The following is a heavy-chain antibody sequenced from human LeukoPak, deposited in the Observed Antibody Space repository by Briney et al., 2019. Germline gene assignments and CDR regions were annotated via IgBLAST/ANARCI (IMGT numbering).Heavy chain of an antibody. J-gene: IGHJ4*02. D-gene: IGHD2-2*01. CDR3: ARDGEHCSSTSCYFDY. V-gene: IGHV1-18*01. CDR2: ISAYNGNT. Sequence: ASVKVSCKASGYTFTSYGISWVRQAPGQGLEWMGWISAYNGNTNYAQELQGRVTMTTDTSTSTAYMELRSLRSDDTAVYYCARDGEHCSSTSCYFDYWGQGTLVTVSS. CDR1: GYTFTSYG.